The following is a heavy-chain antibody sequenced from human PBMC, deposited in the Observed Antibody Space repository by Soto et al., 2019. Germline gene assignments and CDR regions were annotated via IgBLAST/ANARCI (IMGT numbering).Heavy chain of an antibody. CDR2: IIPLFGTA. CDR1: GGTFSTYA. V-gene: IGHV1-69*01. J-gene: IGHJ4*02. D-gene: IGHD6-19*01. Sequence: QVQLEQSGGEVKQPGSSVRVSCKTSGGTFSTYAINWVRQAPGQGFEWMGAIIPLFGTADYSQKFQGRVTITADESTSTAYMELSSLRFDDTAVYFCARPKGTYSSGYYYFDFWGQGTLVTVSS. CDR3: ARPKGTYSSGYYYFDF.